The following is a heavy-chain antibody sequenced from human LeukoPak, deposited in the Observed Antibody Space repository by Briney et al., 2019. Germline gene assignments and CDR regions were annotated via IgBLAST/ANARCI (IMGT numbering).Heavy chain of an antibody. Sequence: SETLSLTCAVSGYSISGGYYWGWIRQPPGKGLEWIGSIYHSGSTYYNPSLKSRVTISVDTSKNQFSLKLSSVTAADTAVYYCASLGITMVRGVIIEGGLFDYWGQGTLVTVSS. CDR1: GYSISGGYY. V-gene: IGHV4-38-2*01. CDR2: IYHSGST. CDR3: ASLGITMVRGVIIEGGLFDY. J-gene: IGHJ4*02. D-gene: IGHD3-10*01.